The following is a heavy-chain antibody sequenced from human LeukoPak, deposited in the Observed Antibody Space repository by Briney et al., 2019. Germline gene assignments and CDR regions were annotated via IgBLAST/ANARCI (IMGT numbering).Heavy chain of an antibody. CDR3: ARRYCSSTSCYSDY. V-gene: IGHV4-34*01. CDR2: INHSGST. D-gene: IGHD2-2*01. Sequence: SETLSLTCAVYGGSFSGYYWSWIRQPPGKGLEWIGEINHSGSTNYNPSLKSRVTISVDTSKNQFSLKLSSVTAADTAAYYCARRYCSSTSCYSDYWGQGTLVTVSS. CDR1: GGSFSGYY. J-gene: IGHJ4*02.